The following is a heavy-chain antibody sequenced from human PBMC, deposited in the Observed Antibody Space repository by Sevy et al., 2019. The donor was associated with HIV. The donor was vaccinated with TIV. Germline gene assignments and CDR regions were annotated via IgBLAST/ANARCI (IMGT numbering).Heavy chain of an antibody. CDR3: AKGSSRDGYNP. CDR1: GFTFSSYV. CDR2: IDVSGFST. D-gene: IGHD5-12*01. V-gene: IGHV3-23*01. J-gene: IGHJ5*02. Sequence: GGSLRLSCAASGFTFSSYVMTWVRQAPGQGLEWVSSIDVSGFSTYYADSVRGRFIIARDNSKNTVSLQINSLRAEDSAMYYCAKGSSRDGYNPWGQRTLVTVSS.